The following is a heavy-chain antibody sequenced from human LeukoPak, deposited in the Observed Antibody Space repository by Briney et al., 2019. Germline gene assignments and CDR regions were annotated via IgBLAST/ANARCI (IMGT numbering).Heavy chain of an antibody. V-gene: IGHV1-18*01. CDR1: GYTFTSYG. D-gene: IGHD3-9*01. CDR2: ISAYNGNT. J-gene: IGHJ3*02. CDR3: ARDRDVLRYFDWSNDAFDI. Sequence: ASVKVSSKASGYTFTSYGISWVRQAPGQGLEWMGWISAYNGNTNYAQKLQGRVTMTTDTSTSTAYMEPRSLRSDDTAVYYCARDRDVLRYFDWSNDAFDIWGQGTMVTVSS.